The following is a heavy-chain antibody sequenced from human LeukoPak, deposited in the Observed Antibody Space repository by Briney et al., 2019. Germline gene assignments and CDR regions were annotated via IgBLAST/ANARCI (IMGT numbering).Heavy chain of an antibody. CDR3: AREGGFYRPLDY. J-gene: IGHJ4*02. Sequence: PSETLSLTCGVSGGSVSSTNWWTWIRQPPGKGLEWIGEVHLDGRTNFNPSLKSRLTMSVDLSENHVSLKLTSVTAADTAVYYCAREGGFYRPLDYSGQGTLDPVSS. V-gene: IGHV4-4*02. CDR1: GGSVSSTNW. CDR2: VHLDGRT. D-gene: IGHD6-25*01.